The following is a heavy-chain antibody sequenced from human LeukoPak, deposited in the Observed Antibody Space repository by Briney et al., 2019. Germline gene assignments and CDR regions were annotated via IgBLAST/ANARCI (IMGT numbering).Heavy chain of an antibody. V-gene: IGHV3-48*03. J-gene: IGHJ4*02. CDR2: ISSSGSTI. CDR1: GFTFSSYE. Sequence: GGSLRLSCAASGFTFSSYEMNWVRQAPGKGLEWVSYISSSGSTIYYADSVKGRFTISRDNAKNSLYLQMNSLRAEDTAVYYCASWGGYCSGGSCYTPDYWGQGTLVTVSS. D-gene: IGHD2-15*01. CDR3: ASWGGYCSGGSCYTPDY.